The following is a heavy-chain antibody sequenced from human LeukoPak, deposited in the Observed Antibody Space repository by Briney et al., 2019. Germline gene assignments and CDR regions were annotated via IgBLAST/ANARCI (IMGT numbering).Heavy chain of an antibody. CDR2: ISSSSSYI. CDR1: GFTFSSYA. Sequence: GSLRLSCAASGFTFSSYAMSWVRQAPGKGLEWVSSISSSSSYIYYADSVKGRSTISRDNAKNSLYLQMNSLRAEDTAVYYCARDERSGIFGVVISYYGMDVWGQGTTVTVSS. D-gene: IGHD3-3*01. CDR3: ARDERSGIFGVVISYYGMDV. V-gene: IGHV3-21*01. J-gene: IGHJ6*02.